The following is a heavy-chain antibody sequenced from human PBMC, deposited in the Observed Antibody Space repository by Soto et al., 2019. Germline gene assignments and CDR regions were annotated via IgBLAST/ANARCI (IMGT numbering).Heavy chain of an antibody. J-gene: IGHJ4*02. D-gene: IGHD6-19*01. CDR3: VGAAQWLADPFDY. Sequence: PGGSLRLSCAASGFTFSRYVMHWLRQSPGKGLDWVAVISYEGSNKNYAESVKGRFTISRDNSKNTVYLQMNSLRAEDTAVYYCVGAAQWLADPFDYWGQRTLVTVCS. V-gene: IGHV3-30-3*01. CDR2: ISYEGSNK. CDR1: GFTFSRYV.